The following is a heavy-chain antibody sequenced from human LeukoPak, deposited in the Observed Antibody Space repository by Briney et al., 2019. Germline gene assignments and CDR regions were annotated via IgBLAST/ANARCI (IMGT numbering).Heavy chain of an antibody. J-gene: IGHJ5*02. D-gene: IGHD3-3*01. CDR1: GYTFTNSG. CDR3: ARITYDFWSGYYMPDDP. CDR2: ISIYNGNT. V-gene: IGHV1-18*01. Sequence: ASVKVSCKASGYTFTNSGISWAPQAPGQGLEWMGWISIYNGNTDYAQKLRGRVTMTTDTSTSTAYMELRSLRSDDTAVYYCARITYDFWSGYYMPDDPWGQGTLVTVSS.